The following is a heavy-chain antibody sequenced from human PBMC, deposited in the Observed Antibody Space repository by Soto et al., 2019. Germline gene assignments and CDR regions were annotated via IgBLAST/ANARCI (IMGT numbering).Heavy chain of an antibody. CDR1: GYPVTAYY. Sequence: QLHLVQSGAVVKKPGASVTVSCSASGYPVTAYYMHWVRQAPGRGLEWMGGINPATGAAKYTQTFRGRVTMTRETSTSTVLMELSGLTSEDAAVFYCARGGGVGVAGSAAFDMWGQGTLVTVSS. CDR3: ARGGGVGVAGSAAFDM. J-gene: IGHJ3*02. D-gene: IGHD3-3*01. V-gene: IGHV1-2*02. CDR2: INPATGAA.